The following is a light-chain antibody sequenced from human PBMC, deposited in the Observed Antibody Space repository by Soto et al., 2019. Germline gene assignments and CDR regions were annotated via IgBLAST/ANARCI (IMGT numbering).Light chain of an antibody. J-gene: IGKJ5*01. CDR3: QQYGSSRIT. Sequence: EIVMTHSPATLSVSPWERATLSWRASQSVSSNLAWYQQKPGQAPRLLIYGASTRATGIPARFSGSGSGTDFTLTISRLEPEDFAVYYCQQYGSSRITFGQGTRLEI. V-gene: IGKV3-20*01. CDR1: QSVSSN. CDR2: GAS.